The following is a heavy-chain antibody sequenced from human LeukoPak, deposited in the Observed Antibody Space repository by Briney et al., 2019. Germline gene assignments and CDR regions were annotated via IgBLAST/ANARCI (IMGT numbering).Heavy chain of an antibody. D-gene: IGHD2/OR15-2a*01. V-gene: IGHV3-30*18. CDR2: ISYDGSNK. J-gene: IGHJ4*02. CDR3: AKDDFFLRAFDY. CDR1: GFTFSSYG. Sequence: GRSLRLTCAASGFTFSSYGMHWVRQAPGKGLEWVAVISYDGSNKYYADSVKGRFTISRDNSKNTLYLQMNSLRAEDTAVYYCAKDDFFLRAFDYWGQGTLVTVSS.